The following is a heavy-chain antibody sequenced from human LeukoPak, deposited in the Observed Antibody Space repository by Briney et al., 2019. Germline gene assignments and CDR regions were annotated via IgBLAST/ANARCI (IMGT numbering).Heavy chain of an antibody. Sequence: ASVRVSCKVSGYTLTELSMHWVRQAPGKGLEWMGGFDPEDGETIYAQKFQGRVTMTEDTSTDTAYMELSSLRPEDTAVYYCATAPQASYCSSTSCYVFDYWGQGTLVTVSS. CDR2: FDPEDGET. D-gene: IGHD2-2*01. V-gene: IGHV1-24*01. CDR1: GYTLTELS. CDR3: ATAPQASYCSSTSCYVFDY. J-gene: IGHJ4*02.